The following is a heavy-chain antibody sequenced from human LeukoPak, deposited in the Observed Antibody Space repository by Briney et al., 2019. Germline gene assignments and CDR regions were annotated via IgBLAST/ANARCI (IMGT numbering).Heavy chain of an antibody. CDR1: GITFNTYW. Sequence: PGGSLRLSCAASGITFNTYWISLVRQAPGKGLEWLATINQDGGEKYYVNSVKGRFTISRGNAKNSLFLQMNSLRAEDTAVYYCTTFYTRLTDYWGQGTLVTVSS. D-gene: IGHD2/OR15-2a*01. J-gene: IGHJ4*02. CDR3: TTFYTRLTDY. V-gene: IGHV3-7*05. CDR2: INQDGGEK.